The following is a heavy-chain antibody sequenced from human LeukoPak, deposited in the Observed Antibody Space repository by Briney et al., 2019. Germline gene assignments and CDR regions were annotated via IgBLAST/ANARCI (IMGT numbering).Heavy chain of an antibody. Sequence: GGSLRLSCAASGFTFSSYGMHWVRQAPGKGLEWVAVIWYDGSNKYYADSVKGRFTISRDNSKNTLYLQMNSLRAEDTAVYYCARYLTGTTDWFDPWGQGTLVTVSS. CDR1: GFTFSSYG. J-gene: IGHJ5*02. V-gene: IGHV3-33*01. CDR2: IWYDGSNK. D-gene: IGHD1-7*01. CDR3: ARYLTGTTDWFDP.